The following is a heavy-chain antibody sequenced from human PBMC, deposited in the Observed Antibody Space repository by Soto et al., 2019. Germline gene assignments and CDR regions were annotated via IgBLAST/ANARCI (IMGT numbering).Heavy chain of an antibody. Sequence: QVQLVESGGGVVQPGRSLRLSCAASGFTFSSYGMHWVRQAPGKGLEWVAVIWYDGSNKYYADSVKGRFTISRDNSKNTLYLQMNSLRAEDTAVYYCAREGSSWYYYYYGMDVWGQGTTVTVSS. CDR3: AREGSSWYYYYYGMDV. CDR2: IWYDGSNK. D-gene: IGHD6-13*01. CDR1: GFTFSSYG. J-gene: IGHJ6*02. V-gene: IGHV3-33*01.